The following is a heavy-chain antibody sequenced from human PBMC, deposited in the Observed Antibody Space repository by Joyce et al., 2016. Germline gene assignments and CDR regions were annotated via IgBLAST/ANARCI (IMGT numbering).Heavy chain of an antibody. CDR3: ARDGGYYFDY. D-gene: IGHD3-16*01. CDR1: GDSVTSLF. J-gene: IGHJ4*02. Sequence: QVHLQESGPGLVKPSETLSLTCTGSGDSVTSLFWNWIRQPPGKGLEWVAHISSTGSTKYNPSLKSRATISLDAPRNQFSLKLTSVTAADTAIYYCARDGGYYFDYWGQGTLVAVSS. CDR2: ISSTGST. V-gene: IGHV4-59*02.